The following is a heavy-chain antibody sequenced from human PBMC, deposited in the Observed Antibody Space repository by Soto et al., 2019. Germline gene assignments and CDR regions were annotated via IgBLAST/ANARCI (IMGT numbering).Heavy chain of an antibody. CDR1: GYTFIDYY. CDR2: ISPKSGGT. CDR3: ARPPGYISDWYYFDL. D-gene: IGHD6-19*01. V-gene: IGHV1-2*02. Sequence: QVQLVQSGAEVKKPGASVKVSCEASGYTFIDYYMHWVRQAPGHGFEWMGRISPKSGGTNDAQKFQGRVTMTWDTSLHTAYMELSSLMAEDTAVYYCARPPGYISDWYYFDLWGQGTLVTVSS. J-gene: IGHJ4*02.